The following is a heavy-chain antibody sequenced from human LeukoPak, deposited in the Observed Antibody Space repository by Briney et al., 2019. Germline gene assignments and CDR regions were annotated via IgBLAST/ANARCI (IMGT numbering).Heavy chain of an antibody. CDR1: GGSITSRSYY. D-gene: IGHD2-15*01. Sequence: SETLSLTCTVSGGSITSRSYYWGWIRQPPGKGLEWIGRIYYSGSTYYNPSLKSRVTISVDTSKNQFSLKLSSVTAADTAVYYCASTAPQDCSGGSCYSLRWYYYYGMDVWGQGTTVTVSS. CDR2: IYYSGST. CDR3: ASTAPQDCSGGSCYSLRWYYYYGMDV. J-gene: IGHJ6*02. V-gene: IGHV4-39*01.